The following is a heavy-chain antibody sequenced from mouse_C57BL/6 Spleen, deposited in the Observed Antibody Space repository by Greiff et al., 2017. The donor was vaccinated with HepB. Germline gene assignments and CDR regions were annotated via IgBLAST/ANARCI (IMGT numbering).Heavy chain of an antibody. CDR1: GYTFTSYT. V-gene: IGHV1-4*01. J-gene: IGHJ4*01. CDR2: INPSSGYT. D-gene: IGHD2-2*01. CDR3: ARSEGYVHYAMDY. Sequence: QVQLQQSGAELARPGASVKMSCKASGYTFTSYTMHWVKQRPGQGLEWIGYINPSSGYTKYNQKFKDKATLTADKSSSTAYMQLSSLTSEDSAVYYCARSEGYVHYAMDYWGQGTSVTVSS.